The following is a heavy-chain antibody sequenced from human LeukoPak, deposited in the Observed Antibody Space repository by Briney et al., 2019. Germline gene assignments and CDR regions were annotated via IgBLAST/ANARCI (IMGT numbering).Heavy chain of an antibody. J-gene: IGHJ6*03. Sequence: SETLSLTCTVSGGSISSYNWGWIRQPPGKGLEWIGNIFTSGSTNYNPNYNPSVKSRVTISVDTSKNQFSLKLSSVTAADTAVYYCASLSIGPRPYYYYYMDVWGKGTTVNVSS. CDR1: GGSISSYN. V-gene: IGHV4-4*09. CDR2: IFTSGST. CDR3: ASLSIGPRPYYYYYMDV. D-gene: IGHD2-21*01.